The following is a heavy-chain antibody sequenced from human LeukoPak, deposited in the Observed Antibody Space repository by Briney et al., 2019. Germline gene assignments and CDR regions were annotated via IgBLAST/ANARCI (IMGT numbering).Heavy chain of an antibody. CDR3: ARVSPLYSFDYRYFDY. J-gene: IGHJ4*02. Sequence: GGSLRLSCAASGFTFSSYAMSWVRQAPGKGLEWVSAISGSGGSTYYADSVKGRFTISRDNSKNTLYLQMNSLRAEDTAVYYCARVSPLYSFDYRYFDYWGQGTLVTVSS. D-gene: IGHD5-18*01. V-gene: IGHV3-23*01. CDR1: GFTFSSYA. CDR2: ISGSGGST.